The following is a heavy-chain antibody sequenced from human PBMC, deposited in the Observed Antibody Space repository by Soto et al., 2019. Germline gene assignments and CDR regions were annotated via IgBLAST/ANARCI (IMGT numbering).Heavy chain of an antibody. D-gene: IGHD3-3*01. J-gene: IGHJ5*02. CDR1: GDSVSSDSYY. V-gene: IGHV4-61*01. CDR2: VYHTGST. CDR3: AREGGVLRMSNWLDP. Sequence: QLQLQESGPRLVKPSETLSLTCTVSGDSVSSDSYYWSWIRQPPGKELEWIGYVYHTGSTSYNPCLQSRLTMSINTSKNAFSLQLSSVTATAPAIYYCAREGGVLRMSNWLDPSGQGIRLTLAS.